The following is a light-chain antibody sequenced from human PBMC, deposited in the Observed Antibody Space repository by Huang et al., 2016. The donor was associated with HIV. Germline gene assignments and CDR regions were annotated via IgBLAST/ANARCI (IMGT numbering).Light chain of an antibody. CDR1: QSVSTN. V-gene: IGKV3-15*01. CDR2: GTS. CDR3: QQYNNWPPLT. Sequence: EIVMTQSPATLCVSPGERATLSCRASQSVSTNLAWYQQKAGQAPRLRMYGTSTRATGVPARFSGSGSGTEFTLTISSLQSEDFAVYYCQQYNNWPPLTFGGGTRVEIK. J-gene: IGKJ4*01.